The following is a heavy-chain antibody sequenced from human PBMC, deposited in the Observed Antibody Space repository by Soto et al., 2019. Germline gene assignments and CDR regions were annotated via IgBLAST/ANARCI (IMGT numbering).Heavy chain of an antibody. Sequence: QVQLQQWGAGLLKPSETLSLTCAVYGGSFSGYYWSWIRQPPGKGLEWIGEINHSGSTNYNPSLKSRVTISVDTSMNQFSLKLSSVTAADTAVYYCARYPYYDFWSGYSGFDPWGQGTLVTVSS. V-gene: IGHV4-34*01. J-gene: IGHJ5*02. D-gene: IGHD3-3*01. CDR2: INHSGST. CDR3: ARYPYYDFWSGYSGFDP. CDR1: GGSFSGYY.